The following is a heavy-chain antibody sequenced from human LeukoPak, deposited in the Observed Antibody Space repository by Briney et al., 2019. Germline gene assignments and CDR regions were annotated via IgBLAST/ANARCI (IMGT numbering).Heavy chain of an antibody. CDR3: AKAGNWAFDY. CDR1: GFTFSSYA. J-gene: IGHJ4*02. V-gene: IGHV3-23*01. Sequence: PGGSLRLSCAASGFTFSSYAMSWVRQAPGKGLEWVSVISGSGGSTYYADSVRGRFTISRDNSKNTLYLQMNSLRAEDTAVYYCAKAGNWAFDYRGQGTLVTVSS. D-gene: IGHD7-27*01. CDR2: ISGSGGST.